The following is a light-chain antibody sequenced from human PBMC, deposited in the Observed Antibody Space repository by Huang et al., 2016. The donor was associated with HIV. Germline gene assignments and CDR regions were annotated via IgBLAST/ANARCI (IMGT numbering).Light chain of an antibody. CDR1: QSISNY. Sequence: DIQMTQSPASLSASVGDRVTITCRATQSISNYVNWYQQKPGKAPTLLIYGASTLQSGVPSRFSGSGSGTDFTLTISSLQPEDFTTYYCQQSYNTPPTFGQGNKVEI. J-gene: IGKJ1*01. V-gene: IGKV1-39*01. CDR2: GAS. CDR3: QQSYNTPPT.